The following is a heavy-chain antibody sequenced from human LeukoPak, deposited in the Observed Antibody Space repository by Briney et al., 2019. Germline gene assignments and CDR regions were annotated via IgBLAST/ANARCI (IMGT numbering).Heavy chain of an antibody. CDR2: INPNSGGA. V-gene: IGHV1-2*02. Sequence: ASVKVSCKASGYTFTGYYMHWVRQAPGQGLEWMGWINPNSGGANYAQKFQGRVTMTRDTSISTAYMDLSRLRSDDTAVYYCARDGGRYYDFWSGYYPLDYWGQGTLVTVSS. CDR3: ARDGGRYYDFWSGYYPLDY. D-gene: IGHD3-3*01. CDR1: GYTFTGYY. J-gene: IGHJ4*02.